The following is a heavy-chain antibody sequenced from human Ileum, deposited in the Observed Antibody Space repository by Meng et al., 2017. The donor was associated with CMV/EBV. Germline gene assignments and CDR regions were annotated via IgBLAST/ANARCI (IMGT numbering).Heavy chain of an antibody. CDR3: VRQAGIMSFGVVMSSNWFDS. J-gene: IGHJ5*01. V-gene: IGHV5-51*01. Sequence: GESLKISCKASGYSFTKYWVGWVRQMPGKGLEWMGIIYSDDSDTRYSPSFQGQVTISVDKSISTAYLQWSSLRASDTAVYYCVRQAGIMSFGVVMSSNWFDSWGQGTRVTVSS. CDR2: IYSDDSDT. D-gene: IGHD3-3*01. CDR1: GYSFTKYW.